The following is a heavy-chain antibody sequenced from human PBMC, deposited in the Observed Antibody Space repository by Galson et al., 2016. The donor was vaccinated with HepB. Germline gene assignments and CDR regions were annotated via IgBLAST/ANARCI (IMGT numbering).Heavy chain of an antibody. CDR2: VYYTGST. V-gene: IGHV4-39*07. CDR1: GASIRSSSSYY. D-gene: IGHD3-10*01. Sequence: SETLSLTCTVSGASIRSSSSYYWGWIRQPPGKGLEWIGSVYYTGSTYYNPSLKSRLTISVDRSKSQFSLRLRSVTAADRALYYCARAGGSDAPKAFDIWGQGTMVTVSS. J-gene: IGHJ3*02. CDR3: ARAGGSDAPKAFDI.